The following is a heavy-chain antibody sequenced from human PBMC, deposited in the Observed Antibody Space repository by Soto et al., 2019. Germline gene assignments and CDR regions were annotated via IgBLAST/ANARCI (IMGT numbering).Heavy chain of an antibody. Sequence: GESLKISCKGSGYSFTSYWIGWVRQMPGKGLEWMGIIYPGDSDTRYSPSFQCQVTISADKSISTAYLQWSSLKASDTAMYYCARLPLHYYDSSGYYDYWGQGTLVTVSS. CDR1: GYSFTSYW. D-gene: IGHD3-22*01. CDR3: ARLPLHYYDSSGYYDY. CDR2: IYPGDSDT. J-gene: IGHJ4*02. V-gene: IGHV5-51*01.